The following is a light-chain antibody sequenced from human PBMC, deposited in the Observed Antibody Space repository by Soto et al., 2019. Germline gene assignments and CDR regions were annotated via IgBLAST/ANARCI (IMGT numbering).Light chain of an antibody. V-gene: IGKV1-27*01. J-gene: IGKJ1*01. CDR2: AAS. Sequence: DIPMTQSPSSLSASVGDRVTITCRASQGISNYLAWYQQKPGKVPKLLIYAASTLQSGVPSQFSGSGSGTDFTLTISTLQPKDVTTYYCKKYNIAPRTFGKGTKVEIK. CDR3: KKYNIAPRT. CDR1: QGISNY.